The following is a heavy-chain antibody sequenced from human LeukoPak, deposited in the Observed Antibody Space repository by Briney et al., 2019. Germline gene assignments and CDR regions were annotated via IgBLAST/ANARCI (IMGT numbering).Heavy chain of an antibody. Sequence: TSETLSLTCAVYGGSFSGYYWSWIRQPPGKGLEWIGEINHSGSTNYNPSLKSRVTISVDTSKNQFSLKLSSVTAADTAVYYCARVRGYYGSGSYYSAPLDYWGQGTLVTVSS. J-gene: IGHJ4*02. CDR3: ARVRGYYGSGSYYSAPLDY. V-gene: IGHV4-34*01. D-gene: IGHD3-10*01. CDR1: GGSFSGYY. CDR2: INHSGST.